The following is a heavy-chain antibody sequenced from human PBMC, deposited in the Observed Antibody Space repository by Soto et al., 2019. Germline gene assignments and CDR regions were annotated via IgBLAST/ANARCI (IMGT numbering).Heavy chain of an antibody. D-gene: IGHD6-13*01. V-gene: IGHV3-30*18. CDR3: AKDYDIAAAGRVDY. CDR1: GFTFSSYG. Sequence: QVQLVESGGGVVQPGRSLRLSCAASGFTFSSYGMHWVRQAPGKGLEWVAVISYDGSNKYYADPVKGRFTISRDNSKNTLYLQMNSLRAEDTAVYYCAKDYDIAAAGRVDYWGQGTLVTVSS. J-gene: IGHJ4*02. CDR2: ISYDGSNK.